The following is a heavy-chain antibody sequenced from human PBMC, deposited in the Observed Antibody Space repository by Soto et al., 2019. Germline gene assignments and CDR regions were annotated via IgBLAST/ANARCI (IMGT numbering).Heavy chain of an antibody. CDR1: GYTFTGYY. V-gene: IGHV1-2*04. CDR2: INPKSGGT. D-gene: IGHD1-1*01. J-gene: IGHJ4*02. CDR3: AGNWNDGDDYFDY. Sequence: QVQLVQSGAEVKKPGASVKVSCKASGYTFTGYYLHWVRQATGHGPEWMGWINPKSGGTSYSKKFQGWVTMTKDTSISTAYMELMRLRSDDTAVYYCAGNWNDGDDYFDYWGQGTLVTVSS.